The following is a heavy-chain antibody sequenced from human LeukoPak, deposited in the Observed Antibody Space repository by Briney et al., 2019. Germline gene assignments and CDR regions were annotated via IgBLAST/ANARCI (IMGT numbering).Heavy chain of an antibody. CDR3: ARFRMNYYDSSGYYYDAFDI. D-gene: IGHD3-22*01. J-gene: IGHJ3*02. V-gene: IGHV4-34*01. CDR1: GGSFSGYY. CDR2: INHSGST. Sequence: SETLSLTCVVYGGSFSGYYWSWIRQLPGKGLEWSGEINHSGSTNYNPSLKSRVTISVDTSKNQFSLKLSSVTAADTAVYYCARFRMNYYDSSGYYYDAFDIWSQGTMVTVSS.